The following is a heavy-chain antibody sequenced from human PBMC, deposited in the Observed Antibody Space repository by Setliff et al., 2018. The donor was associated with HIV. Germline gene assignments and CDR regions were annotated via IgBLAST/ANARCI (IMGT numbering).Heavy chain of an antibody. J-gene: IGHJ6*03. CDR1: GYTFTSYA. Sequence: GASVKVSCKASGYTFTSYAMNWVRQAPGQGLEWMGWINTNTGNPTYAQGFTGRFVFSLDTSVSTAYLQISSLKAEDTAVYYCARVYSSGWYGDYYYYCYMDVWGKGTTVTVSS. D-gene: IGHD6-19*01. CDR2: INTNTGNP. V-gene: IGHV7-4-1*02. CDR3: ARVYSSGWYGDYYYYCYMDV.